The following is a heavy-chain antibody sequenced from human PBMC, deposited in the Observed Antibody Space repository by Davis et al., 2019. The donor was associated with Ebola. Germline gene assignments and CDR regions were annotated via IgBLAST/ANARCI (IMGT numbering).Heavy chain of an antibody. D-gene: IGHD7-27*01. J-gene: IGHJ3*02. CDR1: GYRFTTYW. V-gene: IGHV5-51*01. CDR2: IYSGDSDT. Sequence: GASLKISCKVSGYRFTTYWIAWVRQLPGKGPEWMGIIYSGDSDTRYSPSFRGQVTISADKSSKTAFLQWSSLKASDTAMYYCASLRRTITGMDDGFDIWGQGTMVTVSS. CDR3: ASLRRTITGMDDGFDI.